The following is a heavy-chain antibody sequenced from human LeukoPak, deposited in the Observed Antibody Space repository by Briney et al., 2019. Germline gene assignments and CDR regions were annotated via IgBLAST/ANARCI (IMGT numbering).Heavy chain of an antibody. Sequence: PGGSLRLSCAASGFTFSTYSMNWVRQAPGKGLEWVSSISYSSSYIYYADSVKGRFTISRDNAKNSLYLHMNSLRAEDTAVYYCASVYSSSSSFFDYWGQGTLVTVSS. CDR3: ASVYSSSSSFFDY. CDR2: ISYSSSYI. D-gene: IGHD6-6*01. J-gene: IGHJ4*02. CDR1: GFTFSTYS. V-gene: IGHV3-21*01.